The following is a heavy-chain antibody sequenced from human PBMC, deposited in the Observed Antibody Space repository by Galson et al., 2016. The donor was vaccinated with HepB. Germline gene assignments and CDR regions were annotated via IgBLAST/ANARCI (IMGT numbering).Heavy chain of an antibody. CDR2: IYSAGST. CDR1: GFTVSVNY. D-gene: IGHD3-3*01. V-gene: IGHV3-53*04. CDR3: ICELGVVIRRHY. Sequence: SLRLSCAASGFTVSVNYMSWVRQAPGKGLEWVSTIYSAGSTFYTDSVQGRFTTYRHNSKNTLYLQMDSLRVEDTAVYYRICELGVVIRRHYWGQGTLVTVSS. J-gene: IGHJ4*02.